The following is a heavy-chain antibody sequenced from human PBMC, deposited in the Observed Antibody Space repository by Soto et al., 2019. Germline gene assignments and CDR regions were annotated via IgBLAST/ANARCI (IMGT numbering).Heavy chain of an antibody. CDR3: TCIFSGGYGYGFYYYGMDV. J-gene: IGHJ6*02. CDR2: IYYSGST. CDR1: GGSISSSSYY. V-gene: IGHV4-39*01. Sequence: TLSLTCTVSGGSISSSSYYWGWIRQPPGKGLEWIGSIYYSGSTYYNPSLKSRVTISVDTSKRQFSLKLSSVTAADTAVYYCTCIFSGGYGYGFYYYGMDVWGQGT. D-gene: IGHD5-18*01.